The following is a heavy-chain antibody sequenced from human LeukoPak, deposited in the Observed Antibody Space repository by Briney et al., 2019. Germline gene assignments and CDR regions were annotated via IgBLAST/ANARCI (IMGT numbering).Heavy chain of an antibody. CDR1: GGSVSSGSYY. CDR3: ARGGLELTPHYFDY. V-gene: IGHV4-61*01. D-gene: IGHD1-7*01. CDR2: IYYSGST. J-gene: IGHJ4*02. Sequence: SETLSLTCTVSGGSVSSGSYYWSWIRQPPGKGLEWIGYIYYSGSTNYNPSLKSRVTISVDTSKNQFSLKLSSVTAADTAVYYCARGGLELTPHYFDYWGQGTLVTVSS.